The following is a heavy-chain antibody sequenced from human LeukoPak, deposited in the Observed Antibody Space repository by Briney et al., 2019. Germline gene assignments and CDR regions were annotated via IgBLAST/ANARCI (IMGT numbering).Heavy chain of an antibody. CDR2: INGDGSST. D-gene: IGHD5-24*01. J-gene: IGHJ4*02. CDR3: ASGRWLQFNDY. V-gene: IGHV3-74*01. Sequence: GGSLRLSCAASGFTFSSYWMHWVRQAPGKGLVWVSRINGDGSSTSYADSVKGRFTISRDNAKNTLYLQMNSLRAEDTAVYYCASGRWLQFNDYWGQGTLVTVSS. CDR1: GFTFSSYW.